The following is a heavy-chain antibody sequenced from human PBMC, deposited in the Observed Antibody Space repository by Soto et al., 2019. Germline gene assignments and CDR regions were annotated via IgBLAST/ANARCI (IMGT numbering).Heavy chain of an antibody. CDR1: GFYLSNYA. Sequence: EVQLLVYGGGLVQPGGYLSLPCEASGFYLSNYALSWVPPSPGKGLAWGSTFSAGGRAYYAASVKGRFTIAKDTSKNTLHLQAISQRAEDTAVYYCAKESMPEHYGDTLFHYCVQGTRVTVSS. D-gene: IGHD4-17*01. CDR3: AKESMPEHYGDTLFHY. V-gene: IGHV3-23*01. CDR2: FSAGGRA. J-gene: IGHJ4*02.